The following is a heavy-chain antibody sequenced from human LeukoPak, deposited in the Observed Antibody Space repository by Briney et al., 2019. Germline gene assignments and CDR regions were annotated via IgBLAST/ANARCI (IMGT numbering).Heavy chain of an antibody. D-gene: IGHD1/OR15-1a*01. V-gene: IGHV3-30*02. CDR3: AKEGTASKPSDLDY. J-gene: IGHJ4*02. Sequence: GGSLRLSCAASGFTFSDYGTHWVRQAPGRGLEWVAFIRFDGSDQYYADSVKGRFTISRDNSKNKLFLQMNSLRPDDTAVYYCAKEGTASKPSDLDYWGQGTLVTVSS. CDR2: IRFDGSDQ. CDR1: GFTFSDYG.